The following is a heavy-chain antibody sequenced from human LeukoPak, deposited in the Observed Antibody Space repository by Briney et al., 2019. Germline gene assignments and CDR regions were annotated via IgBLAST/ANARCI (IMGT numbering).Heavy chain of an antibody. CDR2: ISSSSSYI. Sequence: PGGSLRLSCAASGFTFSTYSMNWVRQAPGKGLEWVSSISSSSSYIYYADSVKGRFTISRDNAKNSLYLQMNSLRAEDTAVYYCARGILDLDIVVVPAAWDLDYWGQGTLVTVSS. CDR3: ARGILDLDIVVVPAAWDLDY. D-gene: IGHD2-2*03. CDR1: GFTFSTYS. J-gene: IGHJ4*02. V-gene: IGHV3-21*01.